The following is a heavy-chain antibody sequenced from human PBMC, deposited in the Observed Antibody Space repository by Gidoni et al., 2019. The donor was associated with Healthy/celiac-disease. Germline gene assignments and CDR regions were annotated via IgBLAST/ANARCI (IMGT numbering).Heavy chain of an antibody. Sequence: QLQLQESGPGLVKPSETLSLPCTVPGGSISSSSYYWGWIRQPPGKGLEWIGSIYYSGSTYYNPSLKSRVTISVDTSKNQFSLKLSSVTAADTAVYYCARQWGYYDILTGYADYYFDYWGQGTLVTVSS. J-gene: IGHJ4*02. CDR2: IYYSGST. V-gene: IGHV4-39*01. D-gene: IGHD3-9*01. CDR3: ARQWGYYDILTGYADYYFDY. CDR1: GGSISSSSYY.